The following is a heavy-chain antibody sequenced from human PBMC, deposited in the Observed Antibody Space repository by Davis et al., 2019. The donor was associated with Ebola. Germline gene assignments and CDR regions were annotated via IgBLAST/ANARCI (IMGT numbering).Heavy chain of an antibody. D-gene: IGHD3-3*02. Sequence: SETLSLTCTVSGGSISSSSYYWGWIRQPPGKGLEWIGSIYYSGSTYYNPSLKSRVTISVDTSKNQFSLKLSSVTAADTAVYYCARIGFLEWLATYYYYGMDVWGQGTTVTVSS. V-gene: IGHV4-39*01. CDR2: IYYSGST. CDR3: ARIGFLEWLATYYYYGMDV. CDR1: GGSISSSSYY. J-gene: IGHJ6*02.